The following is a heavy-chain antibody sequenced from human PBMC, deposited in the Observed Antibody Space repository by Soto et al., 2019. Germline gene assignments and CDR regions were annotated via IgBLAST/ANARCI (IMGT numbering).Heavy chain of an antibody. D-gene: IGHD3-10*01. CDR3: ARSVRPLSWFDP. CDR1: GGSFSGYY. J-gene: IGHJ5*02. V-gene: IGHV4-34*01. Sequence: SETLSLTCAVYGGSFSGYYWTWIRQPPGTGLEWIGEINHSGSTNYNPSLKSRVTISVDTPKNQFSLKLTSVTAADTAFYYCARSVRPLSWFDPWGQGTLVTVSS. CDR2: INHSGST.